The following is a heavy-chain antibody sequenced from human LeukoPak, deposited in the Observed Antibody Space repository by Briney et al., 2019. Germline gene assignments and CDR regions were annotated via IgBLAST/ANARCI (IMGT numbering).Heavy chain of an antibody. CDR2: IKQDGSEK. J-gene: IGHJ6*03. CDR1: GFTFSSYW. CDR3: ARDTIPDYYYMDV. Sequence: GGSLRLSCAASGFTFSSYWMSWVRQAPGKGLEWVANIKQDGSEKYYVDSVKGRFTISRDNAKNSLYLQMNSLRAEDTAVYYCARDTIPDYYYMDVWGKGTTVTVSS. V-gene: IGHV3-7*01. D-gene: IGHD1-14*01.